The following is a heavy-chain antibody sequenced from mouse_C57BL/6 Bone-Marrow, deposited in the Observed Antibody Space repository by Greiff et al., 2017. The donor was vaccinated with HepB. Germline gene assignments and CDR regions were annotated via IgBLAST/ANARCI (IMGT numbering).Heavy chain of an antibody. CDR2: INYDGSST. Sequence: EVKLVESEGGLVQPGSSMKLSCTASGFTFSDYYMAWVRQAPEKGLEWVANINYDGSSTYYLDSLKSRFIISRDNAKNILYLQMSSLKSEDTATYYCASLYYGNFAYWGQGTLVTVSA. CDR3: ASLYYGNFAY. D-gene: IGHD2-1*01. CDR1: GFTFSDYY. J-gene: IGHJ3*01. V-gene: IGHV5-16*01.